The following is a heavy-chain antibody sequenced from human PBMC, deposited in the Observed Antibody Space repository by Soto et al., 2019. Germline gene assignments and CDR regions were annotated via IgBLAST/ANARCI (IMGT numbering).Heavy chain of an antibody. J-gene: IGHJ4*02. D-gene: IGHD6-13*01. Sequence: SDTLSLTSAVSGGSFCGCYWSWIRHPPGKGLEWIGEINHCGRNHHNPSPKRRVTISVDTPKNHFPLKSSSVTATDTAVYYCARGFGRPQMVGPPFDYWGKGTLVGVSS. CDR3: ARGFGRPQMVGPPFDY. CDR2: INHCGRN. V-gene: IGHV4-34*01. CDR1: GGSFCGCY.